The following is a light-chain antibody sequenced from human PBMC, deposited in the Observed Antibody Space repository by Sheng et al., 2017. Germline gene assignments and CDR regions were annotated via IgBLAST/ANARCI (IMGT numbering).Light chain of an antibody. Sequence: QSALTQAASVSGSLGQSITFSCIGTRRDVGSYDLVSWFQQHPGGGPKLIIYEVNKRPSGVSHRFSGSKSGNAASLTISGLQAEDEADYHCCLYAHNRGFFGGGTKLTVL. V-gene: IGLV2-23*02. CDR1: RRDVGSYDL. J-gene: IGLJ2*01. CDR2: EVN. CDR3: CLYAHNRGF.